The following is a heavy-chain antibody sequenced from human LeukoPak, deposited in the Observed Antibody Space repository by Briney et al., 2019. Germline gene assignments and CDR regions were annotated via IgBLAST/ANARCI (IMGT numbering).Heavy chain of an antibody. CDR2: INAGNGNT. CDR3: ARVRRPGYCSGGSCELGDY. CDR1: GYTFTSYY. Sequence: GASVKVSCKASGYTFTSYYMHWVRQAPGQGLEWMGWINAGNGNTKYSQKFQGRVTITRDTSASTAYMELSSLRSEDTAVYYCARVRRPGYCSGGSCELGDYWGQGTLVTVSS. V-gene: IGHV1-3*01. J-gene: IGHJ4*02. D-gene: IGHD2-15*01.